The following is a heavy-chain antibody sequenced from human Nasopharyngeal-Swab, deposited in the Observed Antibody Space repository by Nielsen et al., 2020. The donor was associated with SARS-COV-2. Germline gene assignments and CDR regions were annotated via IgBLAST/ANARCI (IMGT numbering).Heavy chain of an antibody. CDR2: INHSGSP. CDR3: ARGRVKRSCDGNTCYFYYYMDV. V-gene: IGHV4-34*01. D-gene: IGHD2-21*01. Sequence: WIRQPPGKGLEWIGEINHSGSPNYSPSLRSRVTISVDTSKNQLSLRLSSMTAADTAMYYCARGRVKRSCDGNTCYFYYYMDVWGEGTTVTVSS. J-gene: IGHJ6*03.